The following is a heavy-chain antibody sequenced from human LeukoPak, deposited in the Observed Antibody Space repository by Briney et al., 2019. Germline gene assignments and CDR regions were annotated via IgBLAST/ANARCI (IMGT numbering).Heavy chain of an antibody. J-gene: IGHJ4*02. D-gene: IGHD2-8*01. CDR1: GFTFSSYA. V-gene: IGHV3-23*01. Sequence: GGSLRLSCAASGFTFSSYAMSWVRQVPGKGLEWVSVISGSGDNTYYADSVKGRFTISRDNAWNTLYLQMSSPRVEDTAIYYCVRGTNDWTGIDYWGQGTLVTVSS. CDR3: VRGTNDWTGIDY. CDR2: ISGSGDNT.